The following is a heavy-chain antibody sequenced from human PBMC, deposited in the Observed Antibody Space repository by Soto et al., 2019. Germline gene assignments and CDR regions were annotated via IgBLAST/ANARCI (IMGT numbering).Heavy chain of an antibody. J-gene: IGHJ6*02. D-gene: IGHD2-21*02. V-gene: IGHV4-59*01. CDR3: ARDLWGYCGADCYPLDV. CDR2: MYNTGST. CDR1: GGSISSYY. Sequence: QVRLQESGPGLVKPSETLSLTCTVSGGSISSYYWCWIRQPPGKGLGWIGYMYNTGSTIYNPSLKSRVTISVDTSKNQFSLKLNSVTAADTAVYYCARDLWGYCGADCYPLDVWGQGTTVTVSS.